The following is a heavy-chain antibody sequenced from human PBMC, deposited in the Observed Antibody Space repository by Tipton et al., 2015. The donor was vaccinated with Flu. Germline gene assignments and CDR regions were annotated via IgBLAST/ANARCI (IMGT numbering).Heavy chain of an antibody. CDR2: IWSDGSNK. CDR3: ARSAVGAYYFDY. Sequence: SLRLSCAASGFTFSSYDMHWVRQAPGKGLEWVTVIWSDGSNKYYEDSVKGRFTISRDNSKNTLYLQMSSLRAEDTAVYYCARSAVGAYYFDYWGQGTLVTVSS. J-gene: IGHJ4*02. CDR1: GFTFSSYD. V-gene: IGHV3-33*01. D-gene: IGHD2-15*01.